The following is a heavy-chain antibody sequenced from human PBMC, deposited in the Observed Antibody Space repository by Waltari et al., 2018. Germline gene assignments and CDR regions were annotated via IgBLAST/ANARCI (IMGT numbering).Heavy chain of an antibody. J-gene: IGHJ4*02. CDR3: AKSLGDTYGRYPMDY. CDR1: GFTFSGYT. D-gene: IGHD3-10*01. CDR2: IRGSGGDT. Sequence: EVQLLESGGGLVKPGGSLRLSCAASGFTFSGYTITWVRQAPGKGLEWVSTIRGSGGDTYYADSVKGRFTISRDNSRNTLYLQMNTLRAGDTAVYYCAKSLGDTYGRYPMDYWGQGTLVTVSS. V-gene: IGHV3-23*01.